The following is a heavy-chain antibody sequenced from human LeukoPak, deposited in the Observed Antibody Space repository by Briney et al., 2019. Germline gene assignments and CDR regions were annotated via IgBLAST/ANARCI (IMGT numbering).Heavy chain of an antibody. V-gene: IGHV1-8*01. Sequence: GASVKVSCKASRYTFTSYDINWVRQATGQGLEWMGWMNPNSGNTGYAQKFQGRVTMTRNTSISTAYMELSSLRTDGTALYYCARAAWVSTSSKYYFDNWGQGTLVTVSS. CDR3: ARAAWVSTSSKYYFDN. D-gene: IGHD2-21*01. CDR2: MNPNSGNT. CDR1: RYTFTSYD. J-gene: IGHJ4*02.